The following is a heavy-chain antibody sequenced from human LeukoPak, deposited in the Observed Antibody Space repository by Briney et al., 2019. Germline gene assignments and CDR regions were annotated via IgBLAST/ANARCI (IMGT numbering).Heavy chain of an antibody. J-gene: IGHJ4*02. CDR3: ARTDYDFWSGYYFDY. V-gene: IGHV3-7*01. CDR2: IKQDGSEK. CDR1: GFTFSSYW. Sequence: GGSLRLSCAASGFTFSSYWMSWVRQAPGKGLEWVANIKQDGSEKYYVDSVKGRFTISRDNDKNSLYLQMNSLRAEDTAVYYYARTDYDFWSGYYFDYWGQGTLVTVSS. D-gene: IGHD3-3*01.